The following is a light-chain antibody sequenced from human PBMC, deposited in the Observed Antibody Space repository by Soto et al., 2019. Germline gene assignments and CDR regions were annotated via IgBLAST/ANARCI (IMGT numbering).Light chain of an antibody. V-gene: IGKV1-39*01. CDR2: TTS. CDR3: QHGDSTPST. Sequence: DIQMTQSPSSLSASVGFRVTITCRTSQSINTYLNWYKQKPGKAPNLLIDTTSHLHSGVPSRCICSGSGTDFTRTISSLHTDDLATDVCQHGDSTPSTFGQGTSLESK. CDR1: QSINTY. J-gene: IGKJ2*01.